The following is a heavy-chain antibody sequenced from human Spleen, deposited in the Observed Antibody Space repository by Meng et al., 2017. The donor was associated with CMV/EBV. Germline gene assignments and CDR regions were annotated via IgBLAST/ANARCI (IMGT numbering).Heavy chain of an antibody. Sequence: ALGFTFRNAWITWVRQAPGKGLEWVGRITSATAGGDIDYAAPVAGRFTISRDDSKTTLYLEMNSLKTDDTAVYYCAKGGPLGSYFDYWGQGALVTVSS. V-gene: IGHV3-15*01. J-gene: IGHJ4*02. CDR3: AKGGPLGSYFDY. CDR2: ITSATAGGDI. CDR1: GFTFRNAW. D-gene: IGHD1-26*01.